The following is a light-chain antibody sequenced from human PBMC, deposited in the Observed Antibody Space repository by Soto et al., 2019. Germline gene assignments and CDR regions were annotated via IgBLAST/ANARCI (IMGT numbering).Light chain of an antibody. CDR1: SSYVGPYNY. V-gene: IGLV2-11*01. CDR2: DVD. CDR3: SSYAGSNNLV. J-gene: IGLJ2*01. Sequence: QSALTQPRSVSGSPGQSVAISCTGTSSYVGPYNYVSWYQHHPGRAPKLILYDVDKRPSGVPDRFSGSKSGNTASLTVSGLQAEDEADYYCSSYAGSNNLVFGGGTKLTVL.